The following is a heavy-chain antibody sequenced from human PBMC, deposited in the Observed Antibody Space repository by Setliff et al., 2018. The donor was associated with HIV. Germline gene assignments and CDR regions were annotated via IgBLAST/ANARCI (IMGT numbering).Heavy chain of an antibody. V-gene: IGHV4-38-2*02. Sequence: SETLSLTCTVSGYSISSGYYWGWIRQPPGKGLEWIGSMYHSGSTYYNPSLKSRVTISLDTSKNQFSLKLSSVTVADTAVYYCAREVDYYDSSRYLLLYYVDSWGQGTLVTVSS. D-gene: IGHD3-22*01. CDR2: MYHSGST. CDR3: AREVDYYDSSRYLLLYYVDS. J-gene: IGHJ4*02. CDR1: GYSISSGYY.